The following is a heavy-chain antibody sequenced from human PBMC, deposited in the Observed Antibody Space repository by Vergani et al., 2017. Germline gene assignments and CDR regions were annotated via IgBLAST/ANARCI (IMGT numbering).Heavy chain of an antibody. J-gene: IGHJ4*02. CDR1: GFTFSSYG. Sequence: VQLVESGGGVVQPGRSLRLSCAASGFTFSSYGMHWVRQAPGKGLEWVSAISGSGGSTYYADSVKGRFTISRDNSKNTLYLQMNSLRAEDTAVYYCAKAYVGPQRDDYWGQGTLVTVSS. CDR2: ISGSGGST. V-gene: IGHV3-23*04. D-gene: IGHD3-10*02. CDR3: AKAYVGPQRDDY.